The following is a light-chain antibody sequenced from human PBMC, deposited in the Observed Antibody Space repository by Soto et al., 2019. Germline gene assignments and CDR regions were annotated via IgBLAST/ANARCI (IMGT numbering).Light chain of an antibody. CDR1: QSVSSN. J-gene: IGKJ2*01. CDR3: QQYNNWPLMYT. Sequence: EIVMTQSPATLSVSPGERATLSCRASQSVSSNLAWYQQKPGQAPRLLIYGASTRATGIPARFSGSGSGTEFTLTISSLQSEDFAVYHCQQYNNWPLMYTFGQGTKLEIK. CDR2: GAS. V-gene: IGKV3-15*01.